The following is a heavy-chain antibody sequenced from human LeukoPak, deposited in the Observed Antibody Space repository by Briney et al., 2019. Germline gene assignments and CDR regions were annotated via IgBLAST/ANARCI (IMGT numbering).Heavy chain of an antibody. D-gene: IGHD3-10*01. CDR3: ARDTNYYGSGSYTRDYGMDV. CDR1: GYTFTSYG. J-gene: IGHJ6*02. Sequence: ASVKVSCKASGYTFTSYGISWVRQAPGQGLEWMGWISAYNGNTNYAQKLQGRVTMTTDTSTSTAYMEPRSLRSDDTAVYYCARDTNYYGSGSYTRDYGMDVWGQGTTVTVSS. CDR2: ISAYNGNT. V-gene: IGHV1-18*01.